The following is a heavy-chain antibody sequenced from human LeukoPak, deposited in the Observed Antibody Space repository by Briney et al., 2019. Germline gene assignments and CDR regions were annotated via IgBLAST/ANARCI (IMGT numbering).Heavy chain of an antibody. CDR1: GGSISSSSYY. Sequence: SETLSLTCTVSGGSISSSSYYWGWLRQPPGTGREWVGSIYDSGSTYYNPSLKSRVTITVDTYKNQFSLKLSSVTAADTAIYYCARRMVRGAAFDYWGQGTLVTVSS. J-gene: IGHJ4*02. V-gene: IGHV4-39*01. D-gene: IGHD3-10*01. CDR3: ARRMVRGAAFDY. CDR2: IYDSGST.